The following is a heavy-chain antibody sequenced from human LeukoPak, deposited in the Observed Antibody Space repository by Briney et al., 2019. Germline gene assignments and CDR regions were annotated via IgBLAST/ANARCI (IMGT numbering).Heavy chain of an antibody. V-gene: IGHV1-2*02. CDR2: INPNSGGT. Sequence: EASVKVSCKASGYTFTGYHMHWVRQAPGQGLEWMGWINPNSGGTNYAQKFQGRVTMTRDTSISTAYMELSRLRSDDTAVYYCARERDMVTVYYYYGMDVWGQGTTVTVSS. J-gene: IGHJ6*02. CDR3: ARERDMVTVYYYYGMDV. CDR1: GYTFTGYH. D-gene: IGHD2-21*02.